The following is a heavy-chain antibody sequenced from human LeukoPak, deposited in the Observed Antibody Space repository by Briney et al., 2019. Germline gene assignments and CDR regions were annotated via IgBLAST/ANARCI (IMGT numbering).Heavy chain of an antibody. J-gene: IGHJ4*02. D-gene: IGHD2-2*01. CDR3: ARGLVVVPAAIDY. CDR1: GFTFSSYA. CDR2: ISGSGGST. Sequence: PGGSLRLSCAASGFTFSSYAMSWVRQAPGKGLEWVSAISGSGGSTYYADSVKGRFTISRDNAKNSLYLQMNSLRAEDTAVYYCARGLVVVPAAIDYWGQGTLVTVSS. V-gene: IGHV3-23*01.